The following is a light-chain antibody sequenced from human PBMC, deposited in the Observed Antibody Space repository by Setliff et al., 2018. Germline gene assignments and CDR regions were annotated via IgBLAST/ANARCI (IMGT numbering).Light chain of an antibody. CDR2: EVS. J-gene: IGLJ1*01. Sequence: QSALAQPPSASGSPGQSVTISCTGTSSDVGGYNYVSWYQQHPSKAPKLMIYEVSKRPSGVPDRFSGSKSGNTASLTVSGLQAEDEADYYCSSYAGSNAPYVFGTGTKVT. V-gene: IGLV2-8*01. CDR3: SSYAGSNAPYV. CDR1: SSDVGGYNY.